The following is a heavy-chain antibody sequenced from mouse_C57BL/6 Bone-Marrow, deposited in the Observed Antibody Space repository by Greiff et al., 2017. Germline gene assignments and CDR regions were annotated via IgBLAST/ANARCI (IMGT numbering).Heavy chain of an antibody. CDR1: GFTFSSYG. Sequence: EVKLMESGGDLVKPGGSLKLSCAASGFTFSSYGMSWVRQTPDKRLEWVATISSGGSYTYYPDSVKGRFTISRDNAKNTLYLQMSSLKSEDTAMYYCARRRYDGYYWYFDVWGTGTTVTVSS. J-gene: IGHJ1*03. CDR3: ARRRYDGYYWYFDV. V-gene: IGHV5-6*02. CDR2: ISSGGSYT. D-gene: IGHD2-3*01.